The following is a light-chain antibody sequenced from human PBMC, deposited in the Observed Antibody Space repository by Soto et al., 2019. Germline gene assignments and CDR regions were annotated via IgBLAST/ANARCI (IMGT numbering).Light chain of an antibody. J-gene: IGLJ1*01. CDR2: DVS. CDR3: SSYRSSSPPSV. V-gene: IGLV2-14*01. Sequence: QSALTQPASVSGSPGQSITISCTGTISDVGGYNYVSWYQQHPGKAPKLMIYDVSNQPSGVSNRFSGSKSGNTASLTISGLRAGDEADYYCSSYRSSSPPSVFGTGTKVTVL. CDR1: ISDVGGYNY.